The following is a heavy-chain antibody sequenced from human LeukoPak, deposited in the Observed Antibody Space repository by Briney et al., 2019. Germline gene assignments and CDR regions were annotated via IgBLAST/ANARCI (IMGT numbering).Heavy chain of an antibody. CDR2: SSSSSSYT. CDR3: ARDGGYCSGGSCYYVY. Sequence: PGGSLRLSCAASGFTFSDYYMSWIRQAPGKGLEWVSYSSSSSSYTNYADSVKGRFTISRDNAKNSLYLQMNSLRAEDTAVYYCARDGGYCSGGSCYYVYWGQGTLVTVSS. D-gene: IGHD2-15*01. V-gene: IGHV3-11*06. J-gene: IGHJ4*02. CDR1: GFTFSDYY.